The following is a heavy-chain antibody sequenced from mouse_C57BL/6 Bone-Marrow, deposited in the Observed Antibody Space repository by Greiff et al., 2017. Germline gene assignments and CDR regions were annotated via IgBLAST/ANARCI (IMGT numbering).Heavy chain of an antibody. V-gene: IGHV1-76*01. CDR3: ARSTTVVEPFCWYFDV. Sequence: VQLMESGAELVRPGASVRLSCKASGYTFTDYYINWVKQRPGQGLEWIARIYPGSGNTYYNEKFKGKATLTAEKSSSTAYMQLSSLTSEDSAVYFCARSTTVVEPFCWYFDVWGTGTTVTVSS. CDR2: IYPGSGNT. J-gene: IGHJ1*03. CDR1: GYTFTDYY. D-gene: IGHD1-1*01.